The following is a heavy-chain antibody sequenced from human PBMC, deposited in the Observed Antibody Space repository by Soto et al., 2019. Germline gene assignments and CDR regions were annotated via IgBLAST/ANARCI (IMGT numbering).Heavy chain of an antibody. CDR1: GGSITSGAYS. J-gene: IGHJ6*02. V-gene: IGHV4-30-2*06. Sequence: TLSLTCTVSGGSITSGAYSWTWIRQSPRRGLEWIGYTFQSGRAHYNPALKSRVTISVDRSKNQFYLNLTSVTATDTAVYYCGRVYYGMDDWGQGTTVTVSS. CDR2: TFQSGRA. CDR3: GRVYYGMDD.